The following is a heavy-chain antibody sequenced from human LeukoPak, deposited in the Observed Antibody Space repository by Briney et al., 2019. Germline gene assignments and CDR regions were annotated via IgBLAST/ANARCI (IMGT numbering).Heavy chain of an antibody. V-gene: IGHV1-69*02. D-gene: IGHD3-22*01. J-gene: IGHJ5*02. CDR2: IIPILGIA. CDR3: ARGTYYYDSSGSWFDP. CDR1: GGTFSSYT. Sequence: SVNVSCKVSGGTFSSYTISWVRQAPGQGLEWMGRIIPILGIANYAQKFQGRVTITADKSTSTAYMELSSLRSEDTAVYYCARGTYYYDSSGSWFDPWGQGTLVTVSS.